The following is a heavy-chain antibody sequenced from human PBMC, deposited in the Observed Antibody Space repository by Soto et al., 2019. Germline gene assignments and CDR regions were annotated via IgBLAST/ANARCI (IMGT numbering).Heavy chain of an antibody. J-gene: IGHJ4*02. D-gene: IGHD3-3*01. CDR2: IYSSGST. V-gene: IGHV4-59*11. Sequence: QVQLQESGPGLVKPSATLSLTCTVSGGSISQLYWSWIRQPPGKGLEWIGYIYSSGSTNYNPSLMSRLAMSADTTKNPLTLNLTSVTAADTAVYYCVRRSVHGSNYYDYWGQGIRVTVSS. CDR3: VRRSVHGSNYYDY. CDR1: GGSISQLY.